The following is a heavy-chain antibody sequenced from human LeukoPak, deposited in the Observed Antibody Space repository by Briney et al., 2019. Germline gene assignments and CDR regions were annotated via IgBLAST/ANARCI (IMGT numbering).Heavy chain of an antibody. Sequence: PSETLSLTCAVYGGSFSSYYWSWIRQPPGKGLEWIGEINHSGSTNYNPSLKSRVTISVDTSKNQFSLKLSSVTAADTAVYYCARGQVYYYYYYGMDVWGQGTTVTVSS. V-gene: IGHV4-34*01. J-gene: IGHJ6*02. CDR1: GGSFSSYY. CDR2: INHSGST. D-gene: IGHD1-14*01. CDR3: ARGQVYYYYYYGMDV.